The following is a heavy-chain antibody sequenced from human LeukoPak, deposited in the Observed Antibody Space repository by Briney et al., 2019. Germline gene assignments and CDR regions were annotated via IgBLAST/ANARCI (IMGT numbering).Heavy chain of an antibody. J-gene: IGHJ4*02. CDR1: GGTFSSYA. V-gene: IGHV1-69*05. CDR2: IIPIFGTA. D-gene: IGHD3-10*01. Sequence: SVKVSCKASGGTFSSYAISWVRQAPGQGLEWMGGIIPIFGTANYAQKFQGRVTLTTETSTSTAYMELRSLRSDDTAVYFCARDGSGVWFDYWGQGTLVTVSS. CDR3: ARDGSGVWFDY.